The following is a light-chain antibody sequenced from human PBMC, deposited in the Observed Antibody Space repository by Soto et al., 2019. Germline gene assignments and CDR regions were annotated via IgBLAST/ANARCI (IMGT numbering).Light chain of an antibody. CDR3: QSYDSSLSALYV. CDR1: SSNIGAGYD. CDR2: GNS. Sequence: QSVLTQPPSVSGAPGQRVSLSCPGSSSNIGAGYDVHWYQQLPGTAPKLLIYGNSNRPSGVPDRFSGSKSGTSASLAITGLQAEDEADYYCQSYDSSLSALYVFGTGTKVTVL. J-gene: IGLJ1*01. V-gene: IGLV1-40*01.